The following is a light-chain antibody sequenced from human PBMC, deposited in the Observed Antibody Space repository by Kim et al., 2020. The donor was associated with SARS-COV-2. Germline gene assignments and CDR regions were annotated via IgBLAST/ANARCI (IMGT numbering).Light chain of an antibody. Sequence: YDYVSWYQQHPGKTPKLMIYDVTKRPSGVSNRFSASKSGDTASLAISGLQSEDEADYYFSSYASGDTWVFGGGTKLTVL. CDR3: SSYASGDTWV. CDR1: YDY. V-gene: IGLV2-14*03. CDR2: DVT. J-gene: IGLJ3*02.